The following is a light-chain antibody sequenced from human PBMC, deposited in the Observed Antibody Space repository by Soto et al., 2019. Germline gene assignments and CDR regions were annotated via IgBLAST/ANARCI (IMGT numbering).Light chain of an antibody. CDR3: QQYNSYPPLT. CDR1: QSISSW. V-gene: IGKV1-5*01. CDR2: DAS. Sequence: DIQMTQSPSTLSASVGDRVTITCRASQSISSWLAWYQQKPGKAPKLLIYDASSLESGVPSRFSGSGAGTEFTLTISSLQHDDFATYYCQQYNSYPPLTFGGGTKVEIK. J-gene: IGKJ4*01.